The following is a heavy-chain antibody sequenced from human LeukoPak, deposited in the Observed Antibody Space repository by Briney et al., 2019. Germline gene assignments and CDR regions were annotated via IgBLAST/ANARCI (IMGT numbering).Heavy chain of an antibody. CDR2: ILYDGSNE. Sequence: GRSLRLSCAASGFTFSSHGMHWVRQAPGKGLEWVAFILYDGSNEYYADSVKGRFTISRDNSKNTLYLQTNSLRTEDTAVYYCAKDGGGTDFDYWGQGTLVTVSS. CDR1: GFTFSSHG. D-gene: IGHD1-26*01. CDR3: AKDGGGTDFDY. J-gene: IGHJ4*02. V-gene: IGHV3-30*18.